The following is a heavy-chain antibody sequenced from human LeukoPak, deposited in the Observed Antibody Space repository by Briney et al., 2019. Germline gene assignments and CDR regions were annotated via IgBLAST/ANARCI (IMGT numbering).Heavy chain of an antibody. CDR3: VRDYRACFDY. Sequence: PGGSLRLSCAASEFTFSDYYMIWIRQAPGKGLEWVSYISSSGSTIYYADSVKGRFTISRDNAKNSLYLQMNSLRAEDTAVYYCVRDYRACFDYWGQGTLVTVSS. CDR1: EFTFSDYY. D-gene: IGHD3-16*02. J-gene: IGHJ4*02. V-gene: IGHV3-11*01. CDR2: ISSSGSTI.